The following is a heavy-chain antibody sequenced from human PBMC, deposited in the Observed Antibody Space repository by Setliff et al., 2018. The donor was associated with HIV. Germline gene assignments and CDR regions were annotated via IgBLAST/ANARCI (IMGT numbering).Heavy chain of an antibody. CDR1: GYTFTSYG. D-gene: IGHD3-3*01. CDR3: ARDGYYNSWSGYGYYYYYMDV. V-gene: IGHV1-18*01. CDR2: ITPFNGNT. J-gene: IGHJ6*03. Sequence: ASVKVSCKASGYTFTSYGIIWVRQAPGQGLEWMGWITPFNGNTNYAQKLQGRVTVTRDTSASTVYMELSSLRSEDTAVYYCARDGYYNSWSGYGYYYYYMDVWGKGTTVTVSS.